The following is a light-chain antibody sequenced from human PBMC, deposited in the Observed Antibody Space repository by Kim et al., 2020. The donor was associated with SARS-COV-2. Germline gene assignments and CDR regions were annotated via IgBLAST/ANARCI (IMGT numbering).Light chain of an antibody. CDR2: GNS. Sequence: QWVTIPCTGSSSNIGAVYDVHSYQQLPGTAPKLLSYGNSTRRSGVPDRFTGSKSGTSASLAITGLQAEDEADYYCQSYDSSLSGWVFGGGTQLTVL. CDR1: SSNIGAVYD. CDR3: QSYDSSLSGWV. V-gene: IGLV1-40*01. J-gene: IGLJ3*02.